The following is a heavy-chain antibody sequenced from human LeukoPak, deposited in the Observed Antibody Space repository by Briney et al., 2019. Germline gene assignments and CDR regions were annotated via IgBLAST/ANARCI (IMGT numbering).Heavy chain of an antibody. Sequence: SGGSLRLSCAASGFTFNTYAMHWVRQAPGKGLEWLAVISYDGSNKYYTDSVKGRFTISRDNSKNTLYLQMNSLTTEDTALYYCASSTAGSGWFDPWGQGTLVTVSS. CDR3: ASSTAGSGWFDP. J-gene: IGHJ5*02. D-gene: IGHD2-2*01. CDR1: GFTFNTYA. CDR2: ISYDGSNK. V-gene: IGHV3-30*04.